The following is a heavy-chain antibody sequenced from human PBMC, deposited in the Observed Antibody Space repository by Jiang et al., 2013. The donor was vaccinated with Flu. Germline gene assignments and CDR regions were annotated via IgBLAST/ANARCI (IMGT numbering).Heavy chain of an antibody. D-gene: IGHD2-2*01. Sequence: LLKPSETLSLTCAVYGGSFSGYYWSWIRQPPGKGLEWIGEINHSGSTNYNPSLKSRVTISVDTSKNQFSLKLSSVTAADTAVYYCARGRRCSSTSCYPANYYYYGMGVWGQGTTVTVSS. CDR2: INHSGST. CDR3: ARGRRCSSTSCYPANYYYYGMGV. V-gene: IGHV4-34*01. J-gene: IGHJ6*02. CDR1: GGSFSGYY.